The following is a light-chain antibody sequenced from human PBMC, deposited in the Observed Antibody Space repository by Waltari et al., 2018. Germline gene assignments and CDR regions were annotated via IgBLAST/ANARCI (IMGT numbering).Light chain of an antibody. J-gene: IGLJ2*01. CDR1: RIGGKT. V-gene: IGLV3-21*02. CDR3: QVWERSNNEVI. CDR2: DVS. Sequence: SSVLTQSPSVSVAPGQTARITRGGDRIGGKTVHWYRQRPGQAPVLVVYDVSDRPSGIPERISGSNSGNTATLTISRVAAGDEADYFCQVWERSNNEVIFGGGTKLTVL.